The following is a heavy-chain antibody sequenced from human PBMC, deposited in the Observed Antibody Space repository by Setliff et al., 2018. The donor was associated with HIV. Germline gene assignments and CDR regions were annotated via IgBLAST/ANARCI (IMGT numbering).Heavy chain of an antibody. V-gene: IGHV4-4*02. J-gene: IGHJ4*02. CDR2: IYHSGST. CDR1: GGSISSNW. CDR3: GGDGYYSIDY. Sequence: PSETLSLTCAVSGGSISSNWWSWVRQSPGKGLEWIGEIYHSGSTHYNPSLQSRVTMSVDKSKSQFSLKLKSVTAADTAVYYCGGDGYYSIDYWGQGTLVTVSS. D-gene: IGHD3-22*01.